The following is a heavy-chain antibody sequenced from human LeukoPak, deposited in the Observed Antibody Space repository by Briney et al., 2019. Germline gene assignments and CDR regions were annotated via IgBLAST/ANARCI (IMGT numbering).Heavy chain of an antibody. CDR2: SYYSGST. V-gene: IGHV4-39*07. CDR1: GGSISSSSYY. Sequence: PSETLSLTCTVSGGSISSSSYYWGWIRQPPGKGLEWIGSSYYSGSTYYNPSLKSRVTISVDTSKNQFSLKLSSVTAADTAVYYCARDSFGDFFDYWGQGTLVTVSS. CDR3: ARDSFGDFFDY. D-gene: IGHD3-10*01. J-gene: IGHJ4*02.